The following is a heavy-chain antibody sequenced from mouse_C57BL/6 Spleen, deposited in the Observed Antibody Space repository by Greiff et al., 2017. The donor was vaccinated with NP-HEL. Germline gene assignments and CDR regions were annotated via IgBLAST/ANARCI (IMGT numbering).Heavy chain of an antibody. CDR3: ARTVVAKYFDY. D-gene: IGHD1-1*01. V-gene: IGHV1-19*01. J-gene: IGHJ2*01. Sequence: VQLKQSGPVLVKPGASVKMSCKASGYTFTDYYMNWVKQSHGKSLEWIGVINPYNGGTSYNQKFKGKATLTVDKSSSTAYMELNSLTSEDSAVYYCARTVVAKYFDYWGQGTTLTVSS. CDR2: INPYNGGT. CDR1: GYTFTDYY.